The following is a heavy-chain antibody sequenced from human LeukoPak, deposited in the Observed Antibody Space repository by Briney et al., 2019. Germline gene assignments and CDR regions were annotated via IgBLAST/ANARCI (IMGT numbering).Heavy chain of an antibody. D-gene: IGHD2-8*01. V-gene: IGHV1-69*04. Sequence: SVKLSCKASGGTFSSYTISWVRQAPGQGLEWMGRIIPILGIANYAQKFQGRVTITADKSTSTAYMELSSLRSEDTAVYYCAREGYCTNGVCYTVFDYWGQGTLVTVSS. CDR3: AREGYCTNGVCYTVFDY. CDR1: GGTFSSYT. CDR2: IIPILGIA. J-gene: IGHJ4*02.